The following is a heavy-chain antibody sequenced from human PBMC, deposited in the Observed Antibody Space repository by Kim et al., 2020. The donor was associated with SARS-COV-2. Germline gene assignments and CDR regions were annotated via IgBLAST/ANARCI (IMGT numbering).Heavy chain of an antibody. V-gene: IGHV3-30*04. Sequence: GGSLRLSCSASGFTFSSHTLDWFRQAPGRGLEWVSVISSDGDTRFYADSVKGRFTIARDNSKDTLYLQMKSLRPEDTAVYFCARDYWGYCSSTSYYALSSDLGGQGPMLSVSS. CDR2: ISSDGDTR. J-gene: IGHJ3*01. CDR3: ARDYWGYCSSTSYYALSSDL. D-gene: IGHD2-15*01. CDR1: GFTFSSHT.